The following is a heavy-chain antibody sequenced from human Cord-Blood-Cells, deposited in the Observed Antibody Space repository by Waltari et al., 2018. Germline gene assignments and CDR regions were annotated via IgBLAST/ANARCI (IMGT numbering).Heavy chain of an antibody. CDR3: ARSYGAAGTCFQH. CDR1: GYTFTGYY. V-gene: IGHV1-2*06. Sequence: QVQLVQSGAEVKKPVASVKVSCKASGYTFTGYYMHWVRQAPGQGLEWMGRINPNSGGTNYAQKFQGRVTMTRDTSISTAYMELSRLRSDDTAVYYCARSYGAAGTCFQHWGQGTLVTVSS. D-gene: IGHD6-13*01. CDR2: INPNSGGT. J-gene: IGHJ1*01.